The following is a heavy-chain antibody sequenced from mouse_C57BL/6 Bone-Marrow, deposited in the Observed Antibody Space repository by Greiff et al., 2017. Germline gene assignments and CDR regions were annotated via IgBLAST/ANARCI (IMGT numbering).Heavy chain of an antibody. Sequence: EVKLVESGAELVRPGASVKLSCTASGFNIKDDYMHWVKQRPEQGLEWIGWIDPENGDTEYASKFQGKATITADTSSNTAYLQLSSLTSEDTSVYYCTTGSSYTWFAYWGQGTLVTGSA. J-gene: IGHJ3*01. CDR2: IDPENGDT. CDR3: TTGSSYTWFAY. CDR1: GFNIKDDY. D-gene: IGHD1-1*01. V-gene: IGHV14-4*01.